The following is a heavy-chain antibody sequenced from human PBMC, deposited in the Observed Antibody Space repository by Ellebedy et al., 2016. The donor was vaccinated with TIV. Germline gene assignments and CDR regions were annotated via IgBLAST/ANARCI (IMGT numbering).Heavy chain of an antibody. CDR2: IIPIFDVR. J-gene: IGHJ3*02. V-gene: IGHV1-69*13. D-gene: IGHD2-2*01. CDR3: ARNSDIIVVPSAYASSFDI. CDR1: GGTFSNYA. Sequence: SVKVSCKASGGTFSNYAISWVRQAPGQGLEWLGRIIPIFDVRDYAQELQGRVPITADESTSTVYMALSSLRSEDTAVYFCARNSDIIVVPSAYASSFDIWGQGTMVTVSS.